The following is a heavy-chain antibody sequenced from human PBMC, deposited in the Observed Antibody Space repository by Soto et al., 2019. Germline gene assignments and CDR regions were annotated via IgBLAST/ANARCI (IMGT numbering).Heavy chain of an antibody. Sequence: PGGSLRLSCEASGFTFSDYYMSWIRQAPGKGLEWVSYISTTGSFTNYADSLKGRFTISRDNAKNSLYLQINSLRADDTAVYYRARAQWELDYWGQGTLVTVSS. D-gene: IGHD1-26*01. J-gene: IGHJ4*02. V-gene: IGHV3-11*06. CDR2: ISTTGSFT. CDR1: GFTFSDYY. CDR3: ARAQWELDY.